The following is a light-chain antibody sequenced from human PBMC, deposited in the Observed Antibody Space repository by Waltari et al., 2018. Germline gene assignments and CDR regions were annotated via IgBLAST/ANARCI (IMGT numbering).Light chain of an antibody. CDR1: SSNNGAGFV. Sequence: QSVLTQPPSLSGAPGQRVTISCAGNSSNNGAGFVGHWYQQFPGSAPRPLISVNNNRPSGVPDRFSASKSGTSASLAVSGLQAQDEADYYCQSYDISLSAYVFGGGTKLTVL. CDR3: QSYDISLSAYV. J-gene: IGLJ3*02. CDR2: VNN. V-gene: IGLV1-40*01.